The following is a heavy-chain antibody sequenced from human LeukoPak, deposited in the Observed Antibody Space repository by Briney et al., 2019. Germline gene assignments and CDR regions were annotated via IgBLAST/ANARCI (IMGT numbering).Heavy chain of an antibody. Sequence: GGSLRLSCAASGFTFSSYAMSWVRQAPAKGLEWVSAISGSGGSTYYADSVKGRFTISRDNSKNTLYLQMNSLRAEDTAVYYCAHISSSWPDYWGQGTLVTVSS. D-gene: IGHD6-13*01. CDR3: AHISSSWPDY. V-gene: IGHV3-23*01. CDR1: GFTFSSYA. J-gene: IGHJ4*02. CDR2: ISGSGGST.